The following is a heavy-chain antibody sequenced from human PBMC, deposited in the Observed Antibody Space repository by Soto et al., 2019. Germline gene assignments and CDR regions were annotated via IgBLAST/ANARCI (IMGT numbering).Heavy chain of an antibody. CDR3: ARDDRDDYLGKFGY. V-gene: IGHV4-59*12. D-gene: IGHD4-17*01. J-gene: IGHJ4*02. Sequence: SQTLSLTCTISGGSPSYYYWTWIRQPPGKGLEWIGNIDDSGRTNYNPSLKSRVTISVDTSSSQFSLNVTSVTAADTAVSHFARDDRDDYLGKFGYWGKGTLLTV. CDR2: IDDSGRT. CDR1: GGSPSYYY.